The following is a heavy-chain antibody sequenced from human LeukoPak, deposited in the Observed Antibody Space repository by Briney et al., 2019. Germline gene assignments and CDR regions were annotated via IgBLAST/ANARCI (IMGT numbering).Heavy chain of an antibody. D-gene: IGHD1-26*01. CDR3: ARHGGSYSFDY. V-gene: IGHV4-59*08. J-gene: IGHJ4*02. Sequence: SETLSLTCTVSGGSISSYYWSWIRQPPGKGLEWIGYIYNSGSANYNPSLKSRVTISVDTSKNQFSLKLSSVTAADTAVYYCARHGGSYSFDYWGQGTLVTVSS. CDR2: IYNSGSA. CDR1: GGSISSYY.